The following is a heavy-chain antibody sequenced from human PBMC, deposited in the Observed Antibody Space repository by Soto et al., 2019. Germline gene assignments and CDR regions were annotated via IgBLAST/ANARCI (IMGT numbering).Heavy chain of an antibody. J-gene: IGHJ1*01. Sequence: QVQLVESGGGVVHPGRSLRLSCAASGFSFSYYAMHWVRQAPGKGLEWVAVIAYDASKKYYADSVKGRFTISRDNSKNTLYLQMNSLRDEDTAVYYCASPYCSGGCYYLTEYFQHWGQGTPVTVSS. CDR2: IAYDASKK. CDR1: GFSFSYYA. D-gene: IGHD2-15*01. CDR3: ASPYCSGGCYYLTEYFQH. V-gene: IGHV3-30*03.